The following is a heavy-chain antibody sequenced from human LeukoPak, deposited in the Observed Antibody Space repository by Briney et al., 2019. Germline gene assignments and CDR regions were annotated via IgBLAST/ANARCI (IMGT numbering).Heavy chain of an antibody. CDR2: ISGSGGST. CDR3: AKGLADIVVVPAAISLDY. V-gene: IGHV3-23*01. CDR1: GFTFSSYS. D-gene: IGHD2-2*02. J-gene: IGHJ4*02. Sequence: GGSLRLSCAASGFTFSSYSMNWVRQAPGKGLEWVSAISGSGGSTYYADSVKGRFTISRDNSKNTLYLQMNSLRAEDTAVYYCAKGLADIVVVPAAISLDYWGQGTLVTVSS.